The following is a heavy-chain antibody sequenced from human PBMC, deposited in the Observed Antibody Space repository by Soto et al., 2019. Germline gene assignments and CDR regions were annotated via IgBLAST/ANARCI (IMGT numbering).Heavy chain of an antibody. CDR2: ISGSGGST. Sequence: GGSLRLSCAASAFTFSSYAMSWVRQAPGKGLEWVSAISGSGGSTYYADSVRGRFTISRDNSKNTLYLQMNSLRAEDTAVYYCAKSPGPFFDYWGQGTLVTVSS. V-gene: IGHV3-23*01. CDR3: AKSPGPFFDY. CDR1: AFTFSSYA. J-gene: IGHJ4*02.